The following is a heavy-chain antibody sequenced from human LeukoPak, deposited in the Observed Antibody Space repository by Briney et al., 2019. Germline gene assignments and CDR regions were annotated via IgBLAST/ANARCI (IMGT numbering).Heavy chain of an antibody. Sequence: GGSLRLSCAPSEFTFSSYWMSWVRQPPGKGLEWVANIKEDGSEKYYVDSVKGRFTISRDNARNSLYLQMNSLRAEDTAVYYCARDKTYSSSWYGYDYWGQGTLVTVSS. V-gene: IGHV3-7*03. J-gene: IGHJ4*02. CDR1: EFTFSSYW. D-gene: IGHD6-13*01. CDR2: IKEDGSEK. CDR3: ARDKTYSSSWYGYDY.